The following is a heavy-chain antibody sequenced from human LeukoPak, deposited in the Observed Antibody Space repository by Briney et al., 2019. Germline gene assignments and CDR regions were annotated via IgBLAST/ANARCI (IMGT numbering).Heavy chain of an antibody. D-gene: IGHD4-17*01. CDR1: GYTFTSYG. J-gene: IGHJ3*02. CDR2: ISAYNGNT. Sequence: ASVKVSCKASGYTFTSYGISWVRQAPGQGLEWMGWISAYNGNTNYAQKLQGRVTMTTDTSTSTAYMELRSLRSDDTAVYYCASYDYGDYGDDAFDIWGQGTMVTVSS. CDR3: ASYDYGDYGDDAFDI. V-gene: IGHV1-18*01.